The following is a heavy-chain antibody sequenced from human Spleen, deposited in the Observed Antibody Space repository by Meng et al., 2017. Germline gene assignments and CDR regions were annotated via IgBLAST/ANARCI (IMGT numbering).Heavy chain of an antibody. CDR3: ARGPTTMAHDFDY. V-gene: IGHV4-34*01. D-gene: IGHD4-11*01. CDR1: GGSFRYYY. CDR2: INHSGST. J-gene: IGHJ4*02. Sequence: QGRLQQVGSGRFKLSQTLSLTCVVSGGSFRYYYWSWIRQPPGKGLEWIGEINHSGSTNYNPSLESRATISVDTSQNNLSLKLSSVTAADSAVYYCARGPTTMAHDFDYWGQGTLVTVSS.